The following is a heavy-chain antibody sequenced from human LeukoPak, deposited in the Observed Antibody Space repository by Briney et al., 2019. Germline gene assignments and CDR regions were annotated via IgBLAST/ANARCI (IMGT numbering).Heavy chain of an antibody. J-gene: IGHJ4*02. CDR3: ARGYGSGEDGDY. V-gene: IGHV3-20*04. D-gene: IGHD3-10*01. CDR1: GFTFDDYG. Sequence: PGGSLRLSCAASGFTFDDYGMSWVRQAPGKGLECVSGINWNGGSTGYADSLKGRFTISRDNAKNSLYLQMNSLRAEDTALYYCARGYGSGEDGDYWGQGTLVTVSS. CDR2: INWNGGST.